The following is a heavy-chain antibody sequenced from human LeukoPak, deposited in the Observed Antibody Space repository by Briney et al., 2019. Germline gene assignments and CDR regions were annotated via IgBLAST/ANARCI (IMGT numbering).Heavy chain of an antibody. V-gene: IGHV3-48*03. D-gene: IGHD3-22*01. J-gene: IGHJ3*02. CDR3: ARADYYDSGGAFDI. CDR2: ISSSGSTI. CDR1: GFTFSSYE. Sequence: GGSLRLSCAASGFTFSSYEMNWVRQAPGKGLEWVSYISSSGSTIYYADSVKGRFTISRDNAKNSLYLQMNSLRAEDTAVYYCARADYYDSGGAFDIWGQGTMVTVSS.